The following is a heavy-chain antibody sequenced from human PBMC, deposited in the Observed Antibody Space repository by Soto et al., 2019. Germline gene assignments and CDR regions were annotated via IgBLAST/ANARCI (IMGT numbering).Heavy chain of an antibody. Sequence: QVQLVQSGAEVKKPGASVKVSCKASGYTFTSYAMHWVRQAPGQRLEWMGWINVGNGNTKYSQRFQGRVTITRDTSASTAYMELRSLRSEDTAVYYSSRARIIATVDYWGQGTLVTVSS. D-gene: IGHD6-13*01. V-gene: IGHV1-3*01. CDR1: GYTFTSYA. CDR2: INVGNGNT. J-gene: IGHJ4*02. CDR3: SRARIIATVDY.